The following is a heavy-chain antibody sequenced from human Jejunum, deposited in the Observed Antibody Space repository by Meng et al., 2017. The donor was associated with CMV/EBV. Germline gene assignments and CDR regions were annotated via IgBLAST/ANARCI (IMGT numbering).Heavy chain of an antibody. D-gene: IGHD5-24*01. CDR3: ARDKMVTYYKDGTGYSDY. V-gene: IGHV3-30*03. CDR1: NTPA. J-gene: IGHJ4*02. CDR2: TSYDGSKE. Sequence: NTPAMHWVRQAPGKGLEWVAITSYDGSKEYYADSVKGRFTISRDNSKNTLYLQMNSLRTEDTAVYHCARDKMVTYYKDGTGYSDYWGQGTLVTVSS.